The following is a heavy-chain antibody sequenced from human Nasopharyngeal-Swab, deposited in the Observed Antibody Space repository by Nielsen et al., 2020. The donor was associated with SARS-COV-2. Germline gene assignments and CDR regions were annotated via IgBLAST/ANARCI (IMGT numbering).Heavy chain of an antibody. D-gene: IGHD1-26*01. Sequence: ASVKVSCKASGYNFTTYDFNWVRQATGQGLEWMGWMNPNSGNTGYAQKFQGRVTMTRNTSISTAYMELSSLRSEDTAVYYCARRSRAYGMDVWGQGTTVTVSS. CDR2: MNPNSGNT. CDR3: ARRSRAYGMDV. V-gene: IGHV1-8*01. J-gene: IGHJ6*02. CDR1: GYNFTTYD.